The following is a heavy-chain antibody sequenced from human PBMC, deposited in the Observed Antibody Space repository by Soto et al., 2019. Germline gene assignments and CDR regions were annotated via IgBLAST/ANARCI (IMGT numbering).Heavy chain of an antibody. Sequence: PSETLSLTCDVSGDSIGSNVWWSWVRQPPGKGLEWIGEVYHNGLTDYNPSLRGRATMSADMSKNQFSLRVTSVTSDDTAVYHCAISVGVPDPRRAFDYWGQGTPVTVSS. D-gene: IGHD2-2*01. CDR2: VYHNGLT. CDR3: AISVGVPDPRRAFDY. V-gene: IGHV4-4*02. CDR1: GDSIGSNVW. J-gene: IGHJ4*02.